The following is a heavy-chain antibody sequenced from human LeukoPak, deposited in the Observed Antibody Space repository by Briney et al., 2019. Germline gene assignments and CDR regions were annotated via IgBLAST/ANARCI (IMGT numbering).Heavy chain of an antibody. J-gene: IGHJ4*02. CDR1: GFTFSSYS. V-gene: IGHV3-21*01. D-gene: IGHD1-26*01. CDR3: ARDRMGAPTPDY. CDR2: ISSSSSYI. Sequence: GGSLRLSCAASGFTFSSYSMNWVRQAPGKGLEWVSSISSSSSYIYYADSVKGRFTISRDNAKNSLYLQMNSLRAEDTAVYYCARDRMGAPTPDYWGQGTLVTVSS.